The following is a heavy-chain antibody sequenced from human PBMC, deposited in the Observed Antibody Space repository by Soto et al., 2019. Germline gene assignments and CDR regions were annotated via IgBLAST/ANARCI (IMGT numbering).Heavy chain of an antibody. CDR3: RAHAIHKYFDW. J-gene: IGHJ4*02. CDR1: GGSFSGYY. V-gene: IGHV4-34*01. D-gene: IGHD5-18*01. CDR2: INHSGST. Sequence: PSETLSLTCAVYGGSFSGYYWSWIRQPPGKGLEWIGEINHSGSTNYNPSLKSRVTISVDTSKNQFSLKLSSVTAADTAAYYCRAHAIHKYFDWWGQGTLVTVSS.